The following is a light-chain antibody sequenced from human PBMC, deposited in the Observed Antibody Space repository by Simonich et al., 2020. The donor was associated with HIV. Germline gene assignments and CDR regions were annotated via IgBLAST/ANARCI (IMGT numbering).Light chain of an antibody. Sequence: DIQMTQSPSSLSASVGDKVPITCQASQDITNYLNWYQQKPGKAPKLLIYDASNLETGVPSRFSGSVSGTDFTFTISSLQPEDIATYYCQQYDSLPLTFGGGSKVEIK. V-gene: IGKV1-33*01. CDR1: QDITNY. CDR2: DAS. CDR3: QQYDSLPLT. J-gene: IGKJ4*01.